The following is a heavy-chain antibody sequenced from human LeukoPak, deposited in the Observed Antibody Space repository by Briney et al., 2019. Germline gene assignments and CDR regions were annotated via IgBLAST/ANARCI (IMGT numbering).Heavy chain of an antibody. D-gene: IGHD4-23*01. CDR1: GGSISSYY. V-gene: IGHV4-59*01. Sequence: SETLSLTCTVSGGSISSYYWNWIRHPPGKGLEWIGHMYYSGSTNYNPSLKSRVTISVDTSKNQFSLKLTSVTAADTAVYYYASSWPHGGATGWFDPWGQGTLVTVSS. CDR2: MYYSGST. J-gene: IGHJ5*02. CDR3: ASSWPHGGATGWFDP.